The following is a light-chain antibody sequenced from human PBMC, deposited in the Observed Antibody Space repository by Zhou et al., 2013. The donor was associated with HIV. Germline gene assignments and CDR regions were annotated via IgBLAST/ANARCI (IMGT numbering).Light chain of an antibody. Sequence: DIQMTQSPSSVSASVGDRVTITCRASQDISRWLAWYQQKPGKAPKLLMYAASNLQSAVPSRFSGSGSGTDFTLTISSLQPEDFATYYCQLQSIFGQGTKLEIK. J-gene: IGKJ2*02. CDR3: QLQSI. CDR1: QDISRW. CDR2: AAS. V-gene: IGKV1-12*01.